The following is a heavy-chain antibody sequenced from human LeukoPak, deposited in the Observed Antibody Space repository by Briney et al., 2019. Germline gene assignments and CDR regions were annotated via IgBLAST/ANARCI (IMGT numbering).Heavy chain of an antibody. Sequence: SETLSLTCAVYGGSFSGYYWSWIRQPPGKGLEWIGEINHSGSTNYNPSLKSRVTISVDTSKSQFSLKLSSVTAADTAVYYCARGLRVWPLDYWGQGTLVTVSS. D-gene: IGHD2-21*01. J-gene: IGHJ4*02. CDR2: INHSGST. V-gene: IGHV4-34*01. CDR1: GGSFSGYY. CDR3: ARGLRVWPLDY.